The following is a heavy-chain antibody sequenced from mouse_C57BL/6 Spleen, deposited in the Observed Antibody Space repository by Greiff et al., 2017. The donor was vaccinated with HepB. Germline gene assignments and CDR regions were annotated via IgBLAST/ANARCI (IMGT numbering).Heavy chain of an antibody. CDR1: GYTFTSYW. J-gene: IGHJ4*01. CDR3: ARSVGDYAMDY. CDR2: IDPSDSYT. V-gene: IGHV1-50*01. Sequence: VQLQQPGAELVKPGASVKLSCKASGYTFTSYWMQWVKQRPGQGLEWIGEIDPSDSYTNYNQKFKGKATLTVDTSSSTAYMQLSSLTSEDSAVYYCARSVGDYAMDYWGQGTSVTVSS.